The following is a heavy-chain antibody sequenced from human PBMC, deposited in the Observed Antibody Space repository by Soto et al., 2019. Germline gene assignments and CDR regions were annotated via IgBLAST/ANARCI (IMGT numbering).Heavy chain of an antibody. D-gene: IGHD3-10*01. Sequence: PSETLSLTCTVSGGSISSYYWSWIRQPPGKGLEWIGYIYYSGSTNYNPSLKSRVTISVDTSKNQFSLKLSSVTAADTAVYYCARARRKNRSHYGHWYFDLWGRGTLVTVSS. V-gene: IGHV4-59*01. J-gene: IGHJ2*01. CDR3: ARARRKNRSHYGHWYFDL. CDR1: GGSISSYY. CDR2: IYYSGST.